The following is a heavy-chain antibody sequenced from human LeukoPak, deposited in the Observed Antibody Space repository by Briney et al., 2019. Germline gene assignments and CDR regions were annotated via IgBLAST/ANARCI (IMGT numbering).Heavy chain of an antibody. CDR2: IYYDGSI. Sequence: PSETLSLTCTVSGGSITSNYWSWIRQPPGKGLEWIGYIYYDGSINYNPSLKSRVTISVDTSKSQLSLNLTSVTAADTAVYYCARYGTDWYAFDYWGQGTLVTVSS. J-gene: IGHJ4*02. CDR1: GGSITSNY. CDR3: ARYGTDWYAFDY. D-gene: IGHD3-9*01. V-gene: IGHV4-59*08.